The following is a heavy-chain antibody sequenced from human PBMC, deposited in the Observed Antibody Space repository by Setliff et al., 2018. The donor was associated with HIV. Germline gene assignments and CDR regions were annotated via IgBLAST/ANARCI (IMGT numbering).Heavy chain of an antibody. CDR3: ARADDYYDSSGYYRYYYYGMDV. CDR1: GYSISSGYY. D-gene: IGHD3-22*01. V-gene: IGHV4-38-2*01. CDR2: IYHSGST. J-gene: IGHJ6*02. Sequence: PSETLSLTCAVSGYSISSGYYWGWIRQPPGKGLEWIGSIYHSGSTYYNPSLKSRVTISADTSKNQFPLKLSSVTAADTAVYYCARADDYYDSSGYYRYYYYGMDVWGQGTTVTVSS.